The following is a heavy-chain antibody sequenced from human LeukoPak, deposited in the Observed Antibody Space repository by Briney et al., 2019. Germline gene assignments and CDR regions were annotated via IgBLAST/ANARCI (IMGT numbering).Heavy chain of an antibody. V-gene: IGHV4-59*11. Sequence: SETLSLTCTVSGGSMTTHHWNWIRQTPGKGLEGIGYVFDSGRTKENPSLKSRVTLSADTSKNQLSLRLSFVTAADTAVYYCTTIKRGNIFGYFDFWGQGILVTVSS. CDR3: TTIKRGNIFGYFDF. J-gene: IGHJ4*02. D-gene: IGHD5-18*01. CDR2: VFDSGRT. CDR1: GGSMTTHH.